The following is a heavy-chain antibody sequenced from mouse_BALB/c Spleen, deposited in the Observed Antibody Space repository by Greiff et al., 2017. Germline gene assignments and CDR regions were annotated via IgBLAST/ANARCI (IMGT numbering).Heavy chain of an antibody. CDR2: ISNSGST. Sequence: DVQLQESGPGLVKPSQSLSLTCTVTGYSITSDYGWNWIRQFPGNKLEWMGNISNSGSTSYNSSHKSRITITRDTSKNQFFLQLNSVTTEDTATYYCAKSDPLLLFYAMDYWGQGTSVTVSS. J-gene: IGHJ4*01. V-gene: IGHV3-2*02. D-gene: IGHD1-2*01. CDR1: GYSITSDYG. CDR3: AKSDPLLLFYAMDY.